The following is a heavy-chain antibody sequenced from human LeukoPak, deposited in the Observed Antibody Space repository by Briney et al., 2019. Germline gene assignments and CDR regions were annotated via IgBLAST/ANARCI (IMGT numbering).Heavy chain of an antibody. V-gene: IGHV4-59*01. J-gene: IGHJ3*02. CDR1: GGSISSYY. CDR3: AREAGDFDFWSGYYSAFDI. Sequence: SETLSLTCTVSGGSISSYYWSWIRQPPGKGLEWIGYIYYSGSTNYNPSLKSRVTISVDTSKNQFSLKLSSVTAADTAVYYCAREAGDFDFWSGYYSAFDIWGQGTMVTVSS. D-gene: IGHD3-3*01. CDR2: IYYSGST.